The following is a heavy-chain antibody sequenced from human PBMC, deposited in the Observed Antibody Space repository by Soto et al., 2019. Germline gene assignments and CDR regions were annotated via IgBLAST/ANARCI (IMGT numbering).Heavy chain of an antibody. CDR2: IIPIFGTA. V-gene: IGHV1-69*13. CDR3: AVGGYSGYDSVGFWPVIRDLDY. CDR1: GGTFSSYA. D-gene: IGHD5-12*01. Sequence: GASVKVSCKASGGTFSSYAISWVRQAPGQGLEWMGGIIPIFGTANYAQKFQGRVTITADESTSTAYMELSSLRSEDTAVYYCAVGGYSGYDSVGFWPVIRDLDYWGQGTLVTVSS. J-gene: IGHJ4*02.